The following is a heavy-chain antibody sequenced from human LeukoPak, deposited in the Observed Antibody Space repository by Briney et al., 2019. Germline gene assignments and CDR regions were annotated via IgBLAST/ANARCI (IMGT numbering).Heavy chain of an antibody. CDR2: IYHSGST. CDR1: GGSSSSGGYS. Sequence: SETLALTCAVSGGSSSSGGYSWSWIRQPPGKGLEWIGYIYHSGSTYYNPSLKSRVTISVDRSKNQFSLKLSSVTAADTAVYHCARATYSLDPWGQGTLVTVSS. V-gene: IGHV4-30-2*01. CDR3: ARATYSLDP. D-gene: IGHD2-21*01. J-gene: IGHJ5*02.